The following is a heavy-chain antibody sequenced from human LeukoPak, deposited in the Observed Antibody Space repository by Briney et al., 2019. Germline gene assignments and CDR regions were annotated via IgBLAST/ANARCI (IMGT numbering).Heavy chain of an antibody. V-gene: IGHV4-39*01. CDR3: ARPRENYYDSSGYFVY. CDR1: GGSISSSTYF. CDR2: IYYSGST. D-gene: IGHD3-22*01. J-gene: IGHJ4*02. Sequence: PSETVSLTCTVSGGSISSSTYFWVWIRQPPGKGPEWIGSIYYSGSTYYNPSLKSRVTISVDTSKKQISLQLTSVTAADTAVYYCARPRENYYDSSGYFVYWGQQTLVLASS.